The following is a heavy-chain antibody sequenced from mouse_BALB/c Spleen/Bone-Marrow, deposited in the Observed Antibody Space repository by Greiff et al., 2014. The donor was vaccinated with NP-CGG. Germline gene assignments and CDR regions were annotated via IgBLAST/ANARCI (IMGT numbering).Heavy chain of an antibody. CDR2: IYPGNSDT. D-gene: IGHD1-2*01. J-gene: IGHJ2*01. CDR1: GYSFTSYW. CDR3: TRLGHYYGYIFDY. V-gene: IGHV1-5*01. Sequence: EVQLQQSGTVLARPGASVKMSCKASGYSFTSYWMHWVKQRPGQGLECIGAIYPGNSDTTYNQQFKGKAKRTAVTSASTAYMELSSLTNEDSAVYYCTRLGHYYGYIFDYWGQGTTLSQSPQ.